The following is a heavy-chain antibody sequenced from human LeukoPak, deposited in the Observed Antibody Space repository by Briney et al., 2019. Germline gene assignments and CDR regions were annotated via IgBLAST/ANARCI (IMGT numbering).Heavy chain of an antibody. V-gene: IGHV3-74*01. J-gene: IGHJ6*03. Sequence: GGSLRLSCAASGFTFSSYWMHWVRQAPGKGLVWVSRINSDGSSTNYADSVKGRFTISRDNAKNTLYLQMNSLRAEDAAVYYCARGVAVAGSLDYYYYMDVWGKGTTVIVSS. CDR3: ARGVAVAGSLDYYYYMDV. CDR2: INSDGSST. CDR1: GFTFSSYW. D-gene: IGHD6-19*01.